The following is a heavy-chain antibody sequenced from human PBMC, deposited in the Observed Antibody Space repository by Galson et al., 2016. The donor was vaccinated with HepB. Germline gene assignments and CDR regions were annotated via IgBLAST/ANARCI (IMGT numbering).Heavy chain of an antibody. Sequence: SLRLSCAASGFTFSTFAMSWVRQAPGKGLEWVSVLSGSSSRPYYADSVKGRFTISRDNSKNTLYLQMNSLRAEDTAVYYCAKDGITIFGVVPWREYYYGMDVWGQGTTVTVSS. CDR1: GFTFSTFA. D-gene: IGHD3-3*01. CDR2: LSGSSSRP. V-gene: IGHV3-23*01. J-gene: IGHJ6*02. CDR3: AKDGITIFGVVPWREYYYGMDV.